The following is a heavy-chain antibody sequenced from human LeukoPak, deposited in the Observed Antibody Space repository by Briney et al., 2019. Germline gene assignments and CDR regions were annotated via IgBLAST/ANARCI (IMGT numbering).Heavy chain of an antibody. CDR1: GFTFSSYA. CDR3: AREYGDYDYPIEY. J-gene: IGHJ4*02. D-gene: IGHD4-17*01. CDR2: ISYDGSSK. Sequence: GGSLRLSCAASGFTFSSYAMHWVRQAPGKGLEWVAVISYDGSSKYYADSVKGRFTISRDNSKNTLYLQMNSLRAEDTAVYYCAREYGDYDYPIEYWGQGTLVTVSS. V-gene: IGHV3-30-3*01.